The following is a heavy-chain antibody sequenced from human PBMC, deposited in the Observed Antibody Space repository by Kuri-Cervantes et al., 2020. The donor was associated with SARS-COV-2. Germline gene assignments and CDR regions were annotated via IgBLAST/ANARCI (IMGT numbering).Heavy chain of an antibody. V-gene: IGHV3-13*03. CDR1: GFTFSSYD. J-gene: IGHJ6*03. Sequence: GESLKISCAACGFTFSSYDMNWVRQATGKGLEWVSAIGTAGDTYYPGSVKGQFTISRENAKNSLYLQMNSLRAGDTAVYYCARGGNPAWNMDVWGKGTTVTVSS. D-gene: IGHD4-23*01. CDR3: ARGGNPAWNMDV. CDR2: IGTAGDT.